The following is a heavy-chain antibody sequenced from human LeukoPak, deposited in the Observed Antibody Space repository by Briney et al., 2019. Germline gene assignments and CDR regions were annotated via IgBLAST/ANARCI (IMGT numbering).Heavy chain of an antibody. CDR2: IWSDATNK. J-gene: IGHJ4*02. V-gene: IGHV3-33*01. CDR1: GFTFNHYA. D-gene: IGHD4-11*01. Sequence: PVGSLRLSCAATGFTFNHYAMHWVRQAPGKGLEWVAVIWSDATNKYYSDSVKGRFTISRDDSEKTPYLHMNSLRPEDTGVYYCARDAQRGFDYSNSLQYWGPGTPVTVST. CDR3: ARDAQRGFDYSNSLQY.